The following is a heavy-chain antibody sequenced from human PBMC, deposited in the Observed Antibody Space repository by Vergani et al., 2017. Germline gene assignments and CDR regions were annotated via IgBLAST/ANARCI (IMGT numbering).Heavy chain of an antibody. J-gene: IGHJ5*02. V-gene: IGHV3-11*05. CDR3: ARGSSVTTDVGNWFDP. CDR2: ISSSSSYT. CDR1: GFTFSDYY. Sequence: QVQLVESGGGLVKPGGSLRLSCAASGFTFSDYYMSWIRQAPGEGLEWVSYISSSSSYTNYADSVKGRFTISRDNAKNSLYLQMNRLRAEDTAVYYCARGSSVTTDVGNWFDPWGQGTLVTVSS. D-gene: IGHD4-17*01.